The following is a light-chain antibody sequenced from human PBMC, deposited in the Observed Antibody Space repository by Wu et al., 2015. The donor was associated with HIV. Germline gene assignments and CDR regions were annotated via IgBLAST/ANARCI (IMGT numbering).Light chain of an antibody. Sequence: EIVMTQSPATLSVSPGERATLSCRASQSVSSNLAWYQQKPGQAPRLLIHGTSTRATGIADRFSGSGSGTDFTLTISRLEPEDFAVYYCQQSANSPWTFGQGPRWKS. CDR2: GTS. CDR1: QSVSSN. J-gene: IGKJ1*01. V-gene: IGKV3D-15*02. CDR3: QQSANSPWT.